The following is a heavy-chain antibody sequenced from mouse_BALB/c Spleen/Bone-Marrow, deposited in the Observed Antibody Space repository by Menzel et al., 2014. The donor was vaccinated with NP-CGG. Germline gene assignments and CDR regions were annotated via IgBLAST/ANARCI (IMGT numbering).Heavy chain of an antibody. Sequence: VKLMESGAELARPGASVKLSCKASGYTFTSYWMQWVKQRPGQGLEWIGAIYPGDGDTRYTQKFKGKATLTADKSSSTAYMQLSSLASEGSAVYYCARGFPFDYWGQGTTLTVSS. CDR1: GYTFTSYW. V-gene: IGHV1-87*01. J-gene: IGHJ2*01. CDR2: IYPGDGDT. CDR3: ARGFPFDY.